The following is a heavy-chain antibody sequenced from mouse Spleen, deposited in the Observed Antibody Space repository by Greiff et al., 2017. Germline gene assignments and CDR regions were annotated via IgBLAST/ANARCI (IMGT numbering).Heavy chain of an antibody. CDR3: AREGYYGSGGFAY. D-gene: IGHD1-1*01. J-gene: IGHJ3*01. V-gene: IGHV1-20*02. Sequence: EVQLQQSGPELVKPGASVKISCKASGYSFTGYFMNWVMQSHGKSLEWIGRINPYNGDTFYNQKFKGKATLTVDKSSSTAHMELRSLASEDSAVYYCAREGYYGSGGFAYWGQGTLVTVSA. CDR1: GYSFTGYF. CDR2: INPYNGDT.